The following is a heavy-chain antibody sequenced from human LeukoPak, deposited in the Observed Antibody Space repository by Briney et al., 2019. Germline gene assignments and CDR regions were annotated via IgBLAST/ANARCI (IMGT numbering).Heavy chain of an antibody. CDR2: IYYSGST. Sequence: PSQTLSLTCTVSGGSISSGGYYWSWIRQHPGKGLEWIGYIYYSGSTYYNPSLKSRVTISVDTSKNQFSLKLSSVTAADTAVYYCARCGIHYYDRYFDLRGRGTLVTVSS. CDR3: ARCGIHYYDRYFDL. CDR1: GGSISSGGYY. V-gene: IGHV4-31*03. J-gene: IGHJ2*01. D-gene: IGHD3-22*01.